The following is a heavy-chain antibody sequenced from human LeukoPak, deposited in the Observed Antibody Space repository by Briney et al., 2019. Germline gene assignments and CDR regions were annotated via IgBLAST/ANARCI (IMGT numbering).Heavy chain of an antibody. Sequence: ASVKVSCKTSGYAFTNYDINWVRQAPGRGLEWMGWMNPSSGGTGSAVKFQGRITIIRDTSISTAYMELSSLRSEDTAVYYCARVRYGSLDSWGQGTLVTVSS. D-gene: IGHD3-9*01. CDR1: GYAFTNYD. J-gene: IGHJ4*02. V-gene: IGHV1-8*03. CDR3: ARVRYGSLDS. CDR2: MNPSSGGT.